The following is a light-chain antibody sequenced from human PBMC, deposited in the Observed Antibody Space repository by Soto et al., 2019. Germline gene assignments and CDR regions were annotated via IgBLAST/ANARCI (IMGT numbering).Light chain of an antibody. CDR3: QKYDSAPRT. CDR1: RDISNY. Sequence: DIQMTQSPSSLSASVGDRVTITCRASRDISNYLAWFQQKPGKVPRFLIYTASTLQSAFPSRFSGSGSGTDFALTISSLQPEDVATYSCQKYDSAPRTFGHGTKVEIK. J-gene: IGKJ1*01. CDR2: TAS. V-gene: IGKV1-27*01.